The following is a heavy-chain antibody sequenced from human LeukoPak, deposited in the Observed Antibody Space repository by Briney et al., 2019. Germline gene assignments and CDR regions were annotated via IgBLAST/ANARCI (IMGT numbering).Heavy chain of an antibody. CDR2: INPDSGGT. J-gene: IGHJ6*03. CDR3: ARSGSGSYLYHYYHYMDV. V-gene: IGHV1-2*02. Sequence: ASVKVSCKASGYTFTGYYMYWVRQAPGQGLEWMGWINPDSGGTAYAQKFQGRVTMTRDTSISTAYMELSRLRSDDTAVYYCARSGSGSYLYHYYHYMDVWGKGTTVTASS. CDR1: GYTFTGYY. D-gene: IGHD3-10*01.